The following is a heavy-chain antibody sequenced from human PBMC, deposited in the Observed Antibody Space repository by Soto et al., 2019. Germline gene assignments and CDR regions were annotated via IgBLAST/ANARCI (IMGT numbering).Heavy chain of an antibody. CDR2: ISSDGNTK. CDR3: AINWFDP. Sequence: QVQLVESGGGVVQPGRSLRLSCAASGFSFSSYSMHWVRQASGKGLEWVAVISSDGNTKYYGDSVKGRFTISRDNSKNTLYLQMNSLRAEDTAVYFCAINWFDPWGQGTLVTVS. V-gene: IGHV3-30*04. CDR1: GFSFSSYS. J-gene: IGHJ5*02.